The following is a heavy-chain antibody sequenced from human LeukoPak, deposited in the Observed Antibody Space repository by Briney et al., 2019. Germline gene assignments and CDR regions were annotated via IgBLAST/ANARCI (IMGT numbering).Heavy chain of an antibody. J-gene: IGHJ4*02. CDR3: ASPGDYGSGSYFGY. V-gene: IGHV1-18*01. CDR1: GYTFTSYG. D-gene: IGHD3-10*01. Sequence: ASVKVSSKASGYTFTSYGISWVRQAPGQGLEWMGWISAYNGNTNYPQELQGRVPMTNDPSQSPASLELRSLRSEDTAVYYCASPGDYGSGSYFGYWGQGTLVTVSS. CDR2: ISAYNGNT.